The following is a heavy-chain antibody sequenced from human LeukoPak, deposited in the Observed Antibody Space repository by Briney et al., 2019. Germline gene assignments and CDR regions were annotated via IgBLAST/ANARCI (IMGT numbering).Heavy chain of an antibody. D-gene: IGHD3-10*01. Sequence: GGSLRLSCAASGLTFSSYEMNWVRQAPGKGLEWISYIGLSGSTIYYADSVKGRFTISRDNAKNSLYLQMNSLRAEDTAVYYCASLQTTMVRGVSPYYFDYWGQGTLVTVSS. V-gene: IGHV3-48*03. J-gene: IGHJ4*02. CDR1: GLTFSSYE. CDR2: IGLSGSTI. CDR3: ASLQTTMVRGVSPYYFDY.